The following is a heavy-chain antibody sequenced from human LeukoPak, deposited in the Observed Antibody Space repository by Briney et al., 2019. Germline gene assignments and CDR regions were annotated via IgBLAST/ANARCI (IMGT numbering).Heavy chain of an antibody. Sequence: ASVTVSCKASGGTFSSYAISWVRQAPGQELEWMGGIIPIFGTANYAQKFQGRVTITTDESTSTAYMELSSLRSEDTAVYYCARVQSSGSYSSFDYWGQGTLVTVSS. J-gene: IGHJ4*02. D-gene: IGHD1-26*01. CDR2: IIPIFGTA. V-gene: IGHV1-69*05. CDR1: GGTFSSYA. CDR3: ARVQSSGSYSSFDY.